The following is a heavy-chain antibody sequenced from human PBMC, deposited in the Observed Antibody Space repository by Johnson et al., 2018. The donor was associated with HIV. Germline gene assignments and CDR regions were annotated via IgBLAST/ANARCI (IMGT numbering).Heavy chain of an antibody. Sequence: VQLVESGGGLVQPGGSLRLSCAASGFTVSSNYMSWVRQAPGKGLEWVSGINWNGGSIGYADSVKGRFTISRDNAKNSLYLQMNSLRVEDTAVYYCARDPGSSWTDAFDIWCQGTLVTVSS. V-gene: IGHV3-20*04. D-gene: IGHD6-13*01. CDR3: ARDPGSSWTDAFDI. CDR1: GFTVSSNY. CDR2: INWNGGSI. J-gene: IGHJ3*02.